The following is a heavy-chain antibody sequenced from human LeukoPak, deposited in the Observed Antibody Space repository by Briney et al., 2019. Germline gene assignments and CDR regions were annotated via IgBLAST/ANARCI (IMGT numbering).Heavy chain of an antibody. J-gene: IGHJ6*04. D-gene: IGHD3-9*01. CDR2: IIPIFGTA. V-gene: IGHV1-69*01. CDR1: GGTFSSYA. CDR3: ATLRPKLRYFDWSMGYYGMDV. Sequence: SVKVSCKASGGTFSSYAISWVRQAPGQGLEWMGGIIPIFGTANYAQKFQGRVTITADESTSTAYMEPSSLRSEDTAVYYCATLRPKLRYFDWSMGYYGMDVWGKGTTVTVSS.